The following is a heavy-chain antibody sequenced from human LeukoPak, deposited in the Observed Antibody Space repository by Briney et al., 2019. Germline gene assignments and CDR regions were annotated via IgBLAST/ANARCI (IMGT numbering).Heavy chain of an antibody. J-gene: IGHJ4*02. Sequence: SETLSLTCTVSGGSISSSSYYWGWIRQPPGKGLEWIGSIYYSGSTYYNPSLKSPVTISVDTSKNRFSLKLSSVTAADTAVYYCARWQINLHYFDYWGQGTLVTVSS. D-gene: IGHD1-14*01. V-gene: IGHV4-39*01. CDR3: ARWQINLHYFDY. CDR1: GGSISSSSYY. CDR2: IYYSGST.